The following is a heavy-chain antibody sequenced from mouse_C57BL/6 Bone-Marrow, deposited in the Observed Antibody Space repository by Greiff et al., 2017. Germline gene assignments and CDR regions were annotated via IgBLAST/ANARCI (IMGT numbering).Heavy chain of an antibody. CDR3: ARHVRWLLDYYAMDY. D-gene: IGHD2-3*01. V-gene: IGHV5-2*01. CDR2: INSDGGST. CDR1: EYEFPSHD. J-gene: IGHJ4*01. Sequence: EVQLQQSGGGLVQPGESLKLSCESNEYEFPSHDMSWVRKTPEKRLELVAAINSDGGSTYYPDTMERRFIISRDNTKKTLYLQMSSLRSEDTALYYCARHVRWLLDYYAMDYWGQGTSVTVSS.